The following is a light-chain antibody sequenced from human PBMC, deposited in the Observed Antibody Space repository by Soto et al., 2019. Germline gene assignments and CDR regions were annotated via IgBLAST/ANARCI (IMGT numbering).Light chain of an antibody. V-gene: IGKV1-39*01. Sequence: DIQMTQPPSSLSASVGDRVTITCRASQSIGKHLNWYQQKPGRAPKFLIYAASSLQSGVPSRFSGSGSGTDFTLTVDSLQPEDFATYYCQQSYSAAVSFGQGTRLEI. J-gene: IGKJ5*01. CDR3: QQSYSAAVS. CDR2: AAS. CDR1: QSIGKH.